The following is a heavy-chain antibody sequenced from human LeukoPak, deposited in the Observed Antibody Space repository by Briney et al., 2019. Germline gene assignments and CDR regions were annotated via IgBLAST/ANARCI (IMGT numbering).Heavy chain of an antibody. D-gene: IGHD1-7*01. J-gene: IGHJ1*01. CDR3: ARENYRPGYFQH. Sequence: SETLSLTCTVSGSSISSYYWSWIRQPAGKGLEWIGRIYTSGSTNYNPSLKSRVTMSVDTSKNQFSLKLSSVTAADTAVYYCARENYRPGYFQHWGQGTLVTVSS. CDR2: IYTSGST. V-gene: IGHV4-4*07. CDR1: GSSISSYY.